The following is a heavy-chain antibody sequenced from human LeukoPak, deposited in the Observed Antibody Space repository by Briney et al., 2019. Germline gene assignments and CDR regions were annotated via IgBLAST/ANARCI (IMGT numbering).Heavy chain of an antibody. Sequence: PSETLSLTCTVSGDSISSYFYIWVRQPPGKGLEWIGYIYYSGNTNSNPSLKSRVTISLDTSKNQFSLKLSSVTATDTAVYYCARQEWDSSAWYYFDYWGQGTLVTVSS. CDR2: IYYSGNT. CDR3: ARQEWDSSAWYYFDY. J-gene: IGHJ4*02. CDR1: GDSISSYF. D-gene: IGHD6-19*01. V-gene: IGHV4-59*01.